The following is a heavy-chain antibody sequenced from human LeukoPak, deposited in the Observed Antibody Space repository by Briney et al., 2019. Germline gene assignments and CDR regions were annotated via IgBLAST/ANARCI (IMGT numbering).Heavy chain of an antibody. V-gene: IGHV4-59*12. J-gene: IGHJ4*02. D-gene: IGHD2-15*01. CDR3: ARSNIRCGDIVVVVAAPRYFDY. Sequence: SETLSLTCTVSGGSISSYYWSWTRQPPGKGLEWIGYIYYSGSTNYNPSLKSRVTISVDTSKNQFSLKLSSVTAADTAVYYCARSNIRCGDIVVVVAAPRYFDYWGQGTLVTVSS. CDR2: IYYSGST. CDR1: GGSISSYY.